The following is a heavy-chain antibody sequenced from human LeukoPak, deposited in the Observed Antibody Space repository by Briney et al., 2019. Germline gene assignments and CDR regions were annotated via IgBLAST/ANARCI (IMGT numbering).Heavy chain of an antibody. Sequence: PGGSLRLSCAASGFTFSSYGMHWVRQAPGKGLEWVAVISYDGSNKYYADSVKGRFTISRDNSKNTLYLQMSSLRAEDTAVYYCAKNYYGMDVWGQGTTVTVSS. J-gene: IGHJ6*02. CDR1: GFTFSSYG. V-gene: IGHV3-30*18. CDR2: ISYDGSNK. CDR3: AKNYYGMDV.